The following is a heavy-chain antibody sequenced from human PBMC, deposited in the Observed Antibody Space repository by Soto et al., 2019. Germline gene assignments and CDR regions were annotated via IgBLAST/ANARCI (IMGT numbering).Heavy chain of an antibody. J-gene: IGHJ4*03. V-gene: IGHV3-23*01. CDR2: ISPTGGTT. D-gene: IGHD1-7*01. CDR1: GFIFRIYD. Sequence: GGSLRLSCATSGFIFRIYDMSWVRQAPGKGLEWVSGISPTGGTTYYADSVKGRFTISRDNSGHTLFLTLKSLRVDDTAIYYCAKLAPELSTSPRYFGSWGQGASVPVSS. CDR3: AKLAPELSTSPRYFGS.